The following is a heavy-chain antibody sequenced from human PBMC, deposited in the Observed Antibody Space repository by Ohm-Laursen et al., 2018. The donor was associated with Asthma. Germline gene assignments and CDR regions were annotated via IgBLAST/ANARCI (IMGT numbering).Heavy chain of an antibody. Sequence: SLRLSCAAAGYTLSRYSIHWVRQAPGKGLAWVASISTASSFIYYADSVRGRFTTSRDNARNSVYLQMNSLRVEDTAVYYCAAWGSENFWGQGTLVTVS. CDR1: GYTLSRYS. D-gene: IGHD7-27*01. V-gene: IGHV3-21*01. CDR2: ISTASSFI. CDR3: AAWGSENF. J-gene: IGHJ4*02.